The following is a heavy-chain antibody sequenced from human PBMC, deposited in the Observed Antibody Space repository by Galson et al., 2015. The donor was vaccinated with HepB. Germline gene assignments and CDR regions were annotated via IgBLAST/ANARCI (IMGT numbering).Heavy chain of an antibody. V-gene: IGHV3-21*01. CDR3: ARDHKRCGGDCYYDY. CDR2: ISSSSSYI. D-gene: IGHD2-21*01. Sequence: SLRLSCAASGFTFSSYSMNWVRQAPGKGLEWVSSISSSSSYIYYADSVKGRFTISRDNAKNSLYLQMNSLRAEDTAVYYCARDHKRCGGDCYYDYWGQGTLVTVSS. CDR1: GFTFSSYS. J-gene: IGHJ4*02.